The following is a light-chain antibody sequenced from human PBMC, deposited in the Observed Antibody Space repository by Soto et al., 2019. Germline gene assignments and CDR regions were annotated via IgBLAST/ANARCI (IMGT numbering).Light chain of an antibody. CDR2: DVS. Sequence: QSVLTQPASVSGSPGQSITISCTGTSSDVGGYNYVSWYQQHPGKAPKLMIYDVSDRPSGVSDRFSGSKSGNTASLTISGLQAEDEADYYCCSYTSSSTLVFGGGTQLTVL. J-gene: IGLJ2*01. CDR3: CSYTSSSTLV. CDR1: SSDVGGYNY. V-gene: IGLV2-14*01.